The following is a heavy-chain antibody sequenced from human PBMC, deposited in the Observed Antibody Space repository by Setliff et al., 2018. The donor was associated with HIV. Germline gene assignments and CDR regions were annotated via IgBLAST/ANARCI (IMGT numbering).Heavy chain of an antibody. CDR3: VAVTSLGGFKVLGS. V-gene: IGHV3-15*01. CDR2: IKTKTQRGTT. Sequence: PGGSLRLSCAASGFTFSNSWMTWVRQAPGKGLEWVGRIKTKTQRGTTDYAAPAKGRFIISRDDSKNTLYLQMNSLKTEDTAVYYCVAVTSLGGFKVLGSWGQGTLVTVSS. CDR1: GFTFSNSW. J-gene: IGHJ4*02. D-gene: IGHD3-16*01.